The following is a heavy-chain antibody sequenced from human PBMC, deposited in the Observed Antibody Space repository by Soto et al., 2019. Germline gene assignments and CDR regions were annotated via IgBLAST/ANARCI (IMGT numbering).Heavy chain of an antibody. D-gene: IGHD3-16*01. J-gene: IGHJ4*02. CDR2: IYYSGST. CDR1: GGSISSYY. CDR3: ARHSAYVPFDY. V-gene: IGHV4-59*08. Sequence: PSETLSLTCTVSGGSISSYYWSWIRQPPGKGLEWIGYIYYSGSTNYNPSLKSRVTISVDMSKNQFSLKLSSVTAADTAVYYCARHSAYVPFDYWGQGTLVTVSS.